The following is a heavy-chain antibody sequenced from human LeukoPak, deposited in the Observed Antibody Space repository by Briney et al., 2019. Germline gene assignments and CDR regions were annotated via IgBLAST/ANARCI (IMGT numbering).Heavy chain of an antibody. CDR3: ARGSTTVIRY. D-gene: IGHD4-17*01. V-gene: IGHV4-59*01. CDR1: GGSISSYY. Sequence: TSETLSLTCTVSGGSISSYYWSWIRQPPGKGLEWIGCIYYSGSTNYNPSLKSRVTISVDTSKNQFSLKLSSVTAADTAVYYCARGSTTVIRYWGQGTLVTVSS. CDR2: IYYSGST. J-gene: IGHJ4*02.